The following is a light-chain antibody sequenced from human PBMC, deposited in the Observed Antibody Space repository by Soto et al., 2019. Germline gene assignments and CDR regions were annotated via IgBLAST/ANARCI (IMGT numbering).Light chain of an antibody. CDR3: QQYNSYSVNA. Sequence: DIQMTQSPYTLSASAGDRATTTCRPSQSISGWLAWYQQKQGKAPKLLIYDASSLESGVPSRFSGSGSGTEFSLTISRLQPDDFATYYCQQYNSYSVNAFGQGTKLEIK. J-gene: IGKJ2*01. CDR1: QSISGW. V-gene: IGKV1-5*01. CDR2: DAS.